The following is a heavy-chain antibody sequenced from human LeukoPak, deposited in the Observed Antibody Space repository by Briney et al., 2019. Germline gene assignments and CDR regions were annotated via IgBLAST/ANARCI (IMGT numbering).Heavy chain of an antibody. CDR2: IYHTRST. J-gene: IGHJ4*02. Sequence: SETLSLTCAGPSVSISSSRWWSWVRQPPGKGLEWIGEIYHTRSTNYNPSLKSRVTMSIDTSRDQFSLQLNSVTAADAAVYYCARLSRGYSDDDDEGVYYFDSWGQGTLVTVSS. D-gene: IGHD5-12*01. CDR3: ARLSRGYSDDDDEGVYYFDS. V-gene: IGHV4-4*02. CDR1: SVSISSSRW.